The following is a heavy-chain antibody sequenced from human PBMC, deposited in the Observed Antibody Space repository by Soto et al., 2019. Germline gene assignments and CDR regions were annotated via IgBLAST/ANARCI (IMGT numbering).Heavy chain of an antibody. D-gene: IGHD3-10*01. CDR2: IYSGGYT. J-gene: IGHJ4*02. CDR1: GFTVSNNY. V-gene: IGHV3-53*01. Sequence: EVQLVESGGGLIQPGGSLRLSCAVSGFTVSNNYMSWVRQAPGKGLEGVSVIYSGGYTAYGDSVKGRFTISRDNSKNTSYLQRKTLGAADRAVFSCATQPGGGGYWGQGTLVTVSS. CDR3: ATQPGGGGY.